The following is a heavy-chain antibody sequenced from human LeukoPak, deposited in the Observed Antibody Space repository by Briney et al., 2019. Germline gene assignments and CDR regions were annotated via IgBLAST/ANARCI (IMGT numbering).Heavy chain of an antibody. CDR1: GGSISSSSYY. V-gene: IGHV4-39*01. CDR3: ARNSLGDSSGPTRDFDY. J-gene: IGHJ4*02. D-gene: IGHD3-22*01. CDR2: IYYSGST. Sequence: PSETLSLTCTVSGGSISSSSYYWGWIRQPPGKGLEWIGSIYYSGSTYYNPSLKSRVTISVDTSKNQFSLKLSSVTAADTAVYYCARNSLGDSSGPTRDFDYWGQGTLITVSS.